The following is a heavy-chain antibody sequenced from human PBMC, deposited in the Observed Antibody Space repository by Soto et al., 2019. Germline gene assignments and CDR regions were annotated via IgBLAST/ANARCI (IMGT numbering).Heavy chain of an antibody. CDR2: VFYSGAT. CDR1: GGPIKTGDYY. Sequence: SETLSLTCNVSGGPIKTGDYYWNWIRQPPGKGLEWIGYVFYSGATNYSPSLKSRAAISMDTSKNQFSLSLTSVTAADTAVYYCARAGFSYGHLLFWGQGIRVT. D-gene: IGHD3-10*01. CDR3: ARAGFSYGHLLF. J-gene: IGHJ4*02. V-gene: IGHV4-30-4*01.